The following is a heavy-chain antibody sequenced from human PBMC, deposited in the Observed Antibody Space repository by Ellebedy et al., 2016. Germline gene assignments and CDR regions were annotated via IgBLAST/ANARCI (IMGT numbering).Heavy chain of an antibody. D-gene: IGHD5-18*01. CDR3: TTVYRYNYDSV. CDR2: IKSKTAGGAA. CDR1: GFTFSNAW. V-gene: IGHV3-15*01. J-gene: IGHJ4*02. Sequence: GGSLRLSCAASGFTFSNAWMNWVRQAPGKGLEWVGRIKSKTAGGAADYAAPVKGRFTISRDDSKNTLYLQMNSLKTEDAAVYFCTTVYRYNYDSVWGQGTLVTVSS.